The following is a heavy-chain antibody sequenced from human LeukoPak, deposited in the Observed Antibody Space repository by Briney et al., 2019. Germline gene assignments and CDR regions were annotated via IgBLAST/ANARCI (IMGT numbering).Heavy chain of an antibody. CDR3: AKDRLQWLVRDFDY. CDR1: GFTFSSYA. J-gene: IGHJ4*02. D-gene: IGHD6-19*01. V-gene: IGHV3-23*01. Sequence: GGSLRLSCAASGFTFSSYAMSWVRQAPGKGLEWVSAISGSGGSTYYADSVKGRFTISRDNSKNTLYLQMNSLRAEDTAAYYCAKDRLQWLVRDFDYWGQGTLVAVSS. CDR2: ISGSGGST.